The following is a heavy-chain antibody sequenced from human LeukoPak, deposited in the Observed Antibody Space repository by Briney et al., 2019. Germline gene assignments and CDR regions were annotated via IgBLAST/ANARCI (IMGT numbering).Heavy chain of an antibody. D-gene: IGHD3-22*01. J-gene: IGHJ4*02. Sequence: GGSLRLSCVASGFTFRNYAMSWVRQSPVKGLEWISTISNDGVYTFHADSVKGRLTISRDNSKNTLYLQMDSLRAEDTSIYYCAKGSSGGRPYYFDYWGQGTLVTVSS. CDR1: GFTFRNYA. CDR3: AKGSSGGRPYYFDY. CDR2: ISNDGVYT. V-gene: IGHV3-23*01.